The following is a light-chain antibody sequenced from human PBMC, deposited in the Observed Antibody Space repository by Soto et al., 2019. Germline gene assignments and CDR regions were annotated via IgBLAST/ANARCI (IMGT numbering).Light chain of an antibody. CDR2: DVS. Sequence: QSALTQPASVSGSPGQSITISCTGTSSDGGGYNYVSWYQQHPGKAPKLMIYDVSNRPSGVSNRFSGSKSGNTASLTISGLQAEDGADYYCSSYTCSSTLVFGGGTKLTVL. CDR3: SSYTCSSTLV. J-gene: IGLJ2*01. CDR1: SSDGGGYNY. V-gene: IGLV2-14*01.